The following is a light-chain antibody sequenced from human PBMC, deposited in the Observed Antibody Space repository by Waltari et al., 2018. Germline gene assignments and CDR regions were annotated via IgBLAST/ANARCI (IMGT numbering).Light chain of an antibody. V-gene: IGLV2-11*01. CDR2: DVS. Sequence: QSALTQPRSVSGSPGQSVTISCTGTSSDVGGYNYVSWYQQHPGKAPKLMIYDVSERPSGVPDRFSGSKSGYTASLTISGLQAEDEADYYCCSYAGGYTYVFGIGTKVTVL. CDR3: CSYAGGYTYV. CDR1: SSDVGGYNY. J-gene: IGLJ1*01.